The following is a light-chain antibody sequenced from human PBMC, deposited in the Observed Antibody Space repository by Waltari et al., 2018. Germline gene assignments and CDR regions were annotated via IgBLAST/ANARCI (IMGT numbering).Light chain of an antibody. Sequence: EIVMTQSPATLSVSPGERHTLSCRASQSVSSNLAWYQQKPAQAPRVLIYGASTRATGIPARFSGSGSGTEFTLTISSLQSEDFAVYYCQQYNNWPPWTFGQGTKVEIK. CDR2: GAS. CDR3: QQYNNWPPWT. CDR1: QSVSSN. V-gene: IGKV3-15*01. J-gene: IGKJ1*01.